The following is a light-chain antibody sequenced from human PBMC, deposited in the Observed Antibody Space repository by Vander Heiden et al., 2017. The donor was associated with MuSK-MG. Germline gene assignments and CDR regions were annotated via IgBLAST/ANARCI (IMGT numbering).Light chain of an antibody. CDR3: QQNSSYWT. J-gene: IGKJ1*01. CDR1: RSINSW. V-gene: IGKV1-5*03. Sequence: DTQMTQSPSTLSASVGDRVTITCRASRSINSWLAWYQQRPGKAPNLLVYKTSSLESGVPSRFSGSGSGTKFTLTISQLQPDDSATCYCQQNSSYWTFGRGTKVEI. CDR2: KTS.